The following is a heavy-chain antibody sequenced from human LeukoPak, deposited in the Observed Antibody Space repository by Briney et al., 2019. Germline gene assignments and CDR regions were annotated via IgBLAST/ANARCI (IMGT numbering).Heavy chain of an antibody. Sequence: GGSLRLSCAASDFTFSSYWMIWLRQAPGKGLEWVANIKGDGSLKYYLDSVKGRFTISRDNAKKSLYLQMNSLRAEDTAVYYCARAGNYDILTGYYSPTYYYGMDVWGQGTTVTVSS. V-gene: IGHV3-7*01. CDR2: IKGDGSLK. CDR3: ARAGNYDILTGYYSPTYYYGMDV. D-gene: IGHD3-9*01. CDR1: DFTFSSYW. J-gene: IGHJ6*02.